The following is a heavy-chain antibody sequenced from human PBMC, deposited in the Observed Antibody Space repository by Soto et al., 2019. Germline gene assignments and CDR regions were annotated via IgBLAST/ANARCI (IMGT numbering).Heavy chain of an antibody. V-gene: IGHV4-4*02. CDR2: IYHSGDT. Sequence: QVQLQESGPGLVKPSGTLSLTCAVSGGSISSNKWWSWVRQPPGKVLEWIGEIYHSGDTNYNPSLNSRVTVSVDKTNNQFSLKLSSVTAADTAVYFCARGGGGNTHWYFDLWGRGTLVSVSS. J-gene: IGHJ2*01. CDR3: ARGGGGNTHWYFDL. CDR1: GGSISSNKW. D-gene: IGHD2-15*01.